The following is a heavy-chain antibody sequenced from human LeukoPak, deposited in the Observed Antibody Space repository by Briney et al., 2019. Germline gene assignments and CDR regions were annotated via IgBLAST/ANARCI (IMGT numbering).Heavy chain of an antibody. D-gene: IGHD4-17*01. Sequence: GRSLRLSCAASGFTFSSYGMHWVRQAPGKGLVWVSRIDSDGSNTNYADSVKGRFTVSRDNAKNTLYLQMNSLRAEDTAVYYCARDDYGDYYFDYWGQGTLVTVSS. J-gene: IGHJ4*02. CDR2: IDSDGSNT. CDR1: GFTFSSYG. CDR3: ARDDYGDYYFDY. V-gene: IGHV3-74*01.